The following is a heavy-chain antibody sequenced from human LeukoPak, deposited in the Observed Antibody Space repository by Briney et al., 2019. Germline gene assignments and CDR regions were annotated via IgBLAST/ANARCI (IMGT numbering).Heavy chain of an antibody. CDR1: GFTFSSYS. J-gene: IGHJ4*02. CDR2: ISSSSSYI. CDR3: ARDTYDILTGYYRRVFDY. D-gene: IGHD3-9*01. Sequence: GGSLRLSCAASGFTFSSYSMNWVCQAPGKGLEWVSSISSSSSYIYYADSVKGRFTISRDNAKNSLYLQMNSLRAEDTAVYYCARDTYDILTGYYRRVFDYWGQGTLVTVSS. V-gene: IGHV3-21*01.